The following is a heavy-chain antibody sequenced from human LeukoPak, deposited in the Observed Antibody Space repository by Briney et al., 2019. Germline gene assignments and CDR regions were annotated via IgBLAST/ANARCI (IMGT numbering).Heavy chain of an antibody. CDR1: GGSISSYY. CDR3: ARDIRSGSYYGGGYFDY. Sequence: SETLSLTCTVSGGSISSYYWSWIRQPPGKGLEWIGYIYYSGSTNYNPSLKSRVTISVDTSKNQFSLKLSSVTAADTAVYYCARDIRSGSYYGGGYFDYWGQGTLVTVSS. V-gene: IGHV4-59*12. D-gene: IGHD1-26*01. CDR2: IYYSGST. J-gene: IGHJ4*02.